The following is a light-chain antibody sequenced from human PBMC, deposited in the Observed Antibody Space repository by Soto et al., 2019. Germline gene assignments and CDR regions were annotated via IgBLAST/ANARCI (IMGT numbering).Light chain of an antibody. CDR3: QQYDSSPPLFT. CDR2: GAS. CDR1: QSVTSSY. V-gene: IGKV3-20*01. Sequence: EIVLTQSPGTLSLSPGERATLSCRASQSVTSSYLAWYQHKPGQAPRLLLYGASSRATGIPDRFSGSGSETDFTLTISRLEPEDFAFYYCQQYDSSPPLFTFGPGTKVDLK. J-gene: IGKJ3*01.